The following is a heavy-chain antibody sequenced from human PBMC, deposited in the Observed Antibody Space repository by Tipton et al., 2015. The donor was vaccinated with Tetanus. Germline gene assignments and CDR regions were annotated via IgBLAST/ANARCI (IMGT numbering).Heavy chain of an antibody. V-gene: IGHV4-31*03. Sequence: TLSLTCTVSGGSISSGGYYWSWIRQHPGKGLEWIGDIYNSGSTYYNPSLKSRVTISVDTSKNQFSLKLNSVTAADTAVYYWGRDQARGARGWNYFDYWGQGSLVTVSS. D-gene: IGHD6-6*01. CDR3: GRDQARGARGWNYFDY. CDR2: IYNSGST. CDR1: GGSISSGGYY. J-gene: IGHJ4*02.